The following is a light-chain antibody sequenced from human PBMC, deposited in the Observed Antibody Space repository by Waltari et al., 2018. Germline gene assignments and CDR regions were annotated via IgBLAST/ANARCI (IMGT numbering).Light chain of an antibody. J-gene: IGLJ3*02. CDR1: ILGTKY. Sequence: SYELTQPPSVSVSPGQTASITCSGDILGTKYASWYQKKPGQSPLLVIYHDTKRPSEIPERFSGSKSANAATLTITGTQAMDEADYYCQALGTGAWVFGGGTKLTVL. CDR2: HDT. CDR3: QALGTGAWV. V-gene: IGLV3-1*01.